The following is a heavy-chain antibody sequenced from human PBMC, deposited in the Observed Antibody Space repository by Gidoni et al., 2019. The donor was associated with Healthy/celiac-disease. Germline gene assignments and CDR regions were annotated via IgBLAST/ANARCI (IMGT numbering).Heavy chain of an antibody. J-gene: IGHJ4*02. Sequence: EVQLVESGGGLVQPGGSLRLSCAASGFTFSSYAMHWVRQAPGKGLEYVSAISSNGGSTYYANSVKGRFTISRDNSKNTLYLQMGSLRAEDMAVYYCAREGSYGWGDEYYFDYWGQGTLVTVSS. CDR3: AREGSYGWGDEYYFDY. V-gene: IGHV3-64*01. D-gene: IGHD5-18*01. CDR1: GFTFSSYA. CDR2: ISSNGGST.